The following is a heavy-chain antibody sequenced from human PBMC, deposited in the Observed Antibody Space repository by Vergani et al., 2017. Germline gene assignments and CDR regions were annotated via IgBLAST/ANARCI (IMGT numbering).Heavy chain of an antibody. V-gene: IGHV4-59*01. D-gene: IGHD2-15*01. Sequence: QVQLQESGPGLVKPSETLSLTCTVSGGSLSSYYWSWIRQPPGKGLEWIGYIYYSGSTNYNTSLKSRVTISVDTSKNQFSLKLSSVTAADTAVHYCARAASYYYYMDVWGKGTTVTVSS. CDR2: IYYSGST. CDR3: ARAASYYYYMDV. CDR1: GGSLSSYY. J-gene: IGHJ6*03.